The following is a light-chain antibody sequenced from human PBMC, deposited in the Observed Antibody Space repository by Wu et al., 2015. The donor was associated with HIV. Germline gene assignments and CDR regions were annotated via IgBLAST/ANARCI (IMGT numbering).Light chain of an antibody. CDR2: DTS. J-gene: IGKJ4*01. CDR3: QQYANSPLT. CDR1: QSVSRF. Sequence: EIVLTQSPATLSLSPGERATLSCRASQSVSRFLAWYQHKPGQAPRVVIYDTSNRAAGIPARFSGSGSGTGFTLTISSLEPEDFAVYYCQQYANSPLTFGGGTKVEIK. V-gene: IGKV3-11*01.